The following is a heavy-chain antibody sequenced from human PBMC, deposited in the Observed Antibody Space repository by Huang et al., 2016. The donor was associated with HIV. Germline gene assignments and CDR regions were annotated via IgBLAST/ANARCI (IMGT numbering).Heavy chain of an antibody. J-gene: IGHJ4*02. V-gene: IGHV3-30*18. CDR1: GFTFSHYG. Sequence: QVQLVESGGGVVQPGRSLRLSCAASGFTFSHYGVHWVRQAPGKGLVWVAAISYDGSYQYYADSVKGRFTISRDDSQNTLYLQMSSLRAEDTAVYFCAKDREDSAYQLDYWGQGTRVTVSS. CDR3: AKDREDSAYQLDY. D-gene: IGHD5-12*01. CDR2: ISYDGSYQ.